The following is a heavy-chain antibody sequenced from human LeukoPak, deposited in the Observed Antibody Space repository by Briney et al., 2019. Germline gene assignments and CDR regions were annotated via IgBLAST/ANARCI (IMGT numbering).Heavy chain of an antibody. Sequence: GALRLSCAASGFTFSSYAMSWVRQAPGKGLEWVSAISGSGGSTYYADSVKGRFTISRDNSKNTLYLQMNSLRAEDTAVYYCARSGLEWLLSQFDYWGQGTLVTVSS. CDR1: GFTFSSYA. V-gene: IGHV3-23*01. D-gene: IGHD3-3*01. CDR3: ARSGLEWLLSQFDY. CDR2: ISGSGGST. J-gene: IGHJ4*02.